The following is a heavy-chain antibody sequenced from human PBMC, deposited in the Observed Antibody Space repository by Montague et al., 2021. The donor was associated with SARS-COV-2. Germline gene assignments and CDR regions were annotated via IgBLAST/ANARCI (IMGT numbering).Heavy chain of an antibody. CDR3: AREIAAAGPALDY. V-gene: IGHV2-70*11. J-gene: IGHJ4*02. D-gene: IGHD6-13*01. CDR2: XDWDDDK. Sequence: PALVKPTQTLTLTCTFSGFSLSTSGMCVSWIRQPPGKALEWLARXDWDDDKYYSTSLKTRLTISKDTSKNQVVRTMTNMDPVDTATYYCAREIAAAGPALDYWGQGTLVTVSS. CDR1: GFSLSTSGMC.